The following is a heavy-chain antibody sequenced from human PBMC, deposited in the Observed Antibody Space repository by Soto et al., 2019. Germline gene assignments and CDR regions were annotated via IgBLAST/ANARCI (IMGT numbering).Heavy chain of an antibody. CDR2: IIPILGIA. CDR1: GGTFSSYT. Sequence: QVQLVQSGAEVKKPGSSVKVSCKASGGTFSSYTISWVRQAPGQGLEWMGRIIPILGIANYAQKFQGRVTITADKSTSTAYMELSSLRSEDTAVYYCARDSVNTAMQDYYYGMDVWGQGTTVTVSS. V-gene: IGHV1-69*08. D-gene: IGHD5-18*01. J-gene: IGHJ6*02. CDR3: ARDSVNTAMQDYYYGMDV.